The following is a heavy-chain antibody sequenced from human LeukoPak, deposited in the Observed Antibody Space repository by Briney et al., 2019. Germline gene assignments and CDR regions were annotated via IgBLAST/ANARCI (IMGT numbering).Heavy chain of an antibody. D-gene: IGHD1-26*01. Sequence: SETLSLTCSVSGDSISSSSHYWAWIRLPPGKALEWIGHVFYSGSTEYNPSLRSRVTISVDRSKNQFSLKLRSMTAADTAVYYCARDHMDPRLGAFDMWGQGTMVTVSS. CDR1: GDSISSSSHY. V-gene: IGHV4-39*07. CDR3: ARDHMDPRLGAFDM. J-gene: IGHJ3*02. CDR2: VFYSGST.